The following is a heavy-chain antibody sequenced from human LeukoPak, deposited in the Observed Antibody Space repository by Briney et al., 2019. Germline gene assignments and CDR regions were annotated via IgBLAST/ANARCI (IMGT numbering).Heavy chain of an antibody. Sequence: ASVKVSCKASGGTFSSYAISWVRQAPGQGLEWMGGIIPIFGTANYAQKFQGRVAITADESTSTAYMELSSLRSEDTAVYYCAVSEYGDIVVVPAAMCDYWGQGTLVTVSS. D-gene: IGHD2-2*01. CDR1: GGTFSSYA. CDR3: AVSEYGDIVVVPAAMCDY. J-gene: IGHJ4*02. CDR2: IIPIFGTA. V-gene: IGHV1-69*13.